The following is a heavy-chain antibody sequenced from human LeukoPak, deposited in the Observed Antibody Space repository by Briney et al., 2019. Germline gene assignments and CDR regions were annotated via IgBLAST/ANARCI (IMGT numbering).Heavy chain of an antibody. Sequence: SETLSLTCTVSGGSISSGGYDWSWIRQHPGKGLEWIGYIYYSGSTYYNPSLKSRVTISVDTSKNQFSLKLSSVTAADTAVYYCARVVGAPDYWGQGTLVTVSS. CDR3: ARVVGAPDY. CDR1: GGSISSGGYD. D-gene: IGHD1-26*01. CDR2: IYYSGST. V-gene: IGHV4-31*03. J-gene: IGHJ4*02.